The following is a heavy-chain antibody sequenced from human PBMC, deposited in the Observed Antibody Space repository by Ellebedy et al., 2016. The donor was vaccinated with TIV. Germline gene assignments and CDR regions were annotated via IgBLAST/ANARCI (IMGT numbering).Heavy chain of an antibody. CDR3: AKDRWSYYDIDY. D-gene: IGHD1-26*01. J-gene: IGHJ4*02. V-gene: IGHV3-43*01. CDR2: ISWDGNT. CDR1: GFTFSNYA. Sequence: GESLKISCAASGFTFSNYAMHWVRQAPGKGLEWVSLISWDGNTYYADSVKGRFTISRDNSKNSLYLEMNSLRTEDTALYYCAKDRWSYYDIDYWGQGTLVTVSS.